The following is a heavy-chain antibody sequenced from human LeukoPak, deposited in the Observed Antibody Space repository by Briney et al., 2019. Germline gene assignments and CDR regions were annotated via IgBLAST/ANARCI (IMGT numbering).Heavy chain of an antibody. V-gene: IGHV3-30*18. D-gene: IGHD3-16*02. J-gene: IGHJ4*02. CDR3: AKEGDTYYDYVWGSYLED. CDR1: GFTFSSYG. Sequence: PGGSLRLSCAASGFTFSSYGMHWVRQAPGKGLEWVAVISYDGSNKYYADSVKGRFTISRDNSKNTLYLQMNSLRAEDTAVYYCAKEGDTYYDYVWGSYLEDWGQGTLVTVSS. CDR2: ISYDGSNK.